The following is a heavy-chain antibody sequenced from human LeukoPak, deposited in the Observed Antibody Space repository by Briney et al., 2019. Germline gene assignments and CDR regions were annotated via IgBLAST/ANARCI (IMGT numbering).Heavy chain of an antibody. CDR3: ARALRLWLVGKDPDDAFDI. V-gene: IGHV1-69*05. D-gene: IGHD3-10*01. CDR1: GGTFSSYA. Sequence: SVKVSCKASGGTFSSYAISWVRQAPGQGLEWMGGIIPIFGTANYAQKFQGRVTITTDESTSTAYMELSSLRSEDTAVYYCARALRLWLVGKDPDDAFDIWGQGTMVTVSS. CDR2: IIPIFGTA. J-gene: IGHJ3*02.